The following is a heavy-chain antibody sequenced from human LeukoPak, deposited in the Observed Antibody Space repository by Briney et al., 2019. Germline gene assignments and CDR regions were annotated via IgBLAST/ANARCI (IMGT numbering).Heavy chain of an antibody. D-gene: IGHD1-26*01. CDR2: IIPILGIA. J-gene: IGHJ6*02. V-gene: IGHV1-69*04. Sequence: GASVKVSCKASGGTFSSYAISWVRQAPGQGLEWMGRIIPILGIANYAQKFQGRVTITADKSTSTAYMELSSLRSEDTAVYYCARDQIVGAAYYYYGMDVWGQGTTVTVSS. CDR3: ARDQIVGAAYYYYGMDV. CDR1: GGTFSSYA.